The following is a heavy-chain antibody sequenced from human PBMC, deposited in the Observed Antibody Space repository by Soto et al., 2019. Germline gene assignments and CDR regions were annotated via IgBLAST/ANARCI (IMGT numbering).Heavy chain of an antibody. V-gene: IGHV3-23*01. CDR3: AKDRGYCSGGSCYFVY. CDR1: GFTFSSYD. D-gene: IGHD2-15*01. J-gene: IGHJ4*02. CDR2: ISSSGAAT. Sequence: EVQLLESGGGLVQPGGSLIVSCAASGFTFSSYDMSWVRQAPGKGLEWVSGISSSGAATYYADSVKGRFTISRDNSKNTLYLHMNCLRAEDTAVYYCAKDRGYCSGGSCYFVYWGQGTLVTVSS.